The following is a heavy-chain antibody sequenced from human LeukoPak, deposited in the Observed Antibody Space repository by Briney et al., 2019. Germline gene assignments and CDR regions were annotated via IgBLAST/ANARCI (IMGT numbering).Heavy chain of an antibody. D-gene: IGHD6-13*01. Sequence: GGSLRLSCAASGFTFDDYAMHWARQAQGKGLEWVSLISGDGGSTYYADSVEGRFTISRDNSKNSLYLQMNSLRTEDTALYYCAKDKGYSSSPYGMDVWGQGATFSASS. CDR2: ISGDGGST. CDR3: AKDKGYSSSPYGMDV. CDR1: GFTFDDYA. J-gene: IGHJ6*02. V-gene: IGHV3-43*02.